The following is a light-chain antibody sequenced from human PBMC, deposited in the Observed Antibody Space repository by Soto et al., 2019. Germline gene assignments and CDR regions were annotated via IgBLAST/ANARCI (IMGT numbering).Light chain of an antibody. CDR2: EVS. Sequence: QSALTQPASVSGSPGQSITISCTGTSSDVGGYNYVSWYQLHPGKVPKLMIFEVSNRPSGVSNRFSGSKSGNTASLTISGLQPEDEANYYCSSYAGSITRLVFGGGTKLTVL. CDR3: SSYAGSITRLV. J-gene: IGLJ2*01. V-gene: IGLV2-14*01. CDR1: SSDVGGYNY.